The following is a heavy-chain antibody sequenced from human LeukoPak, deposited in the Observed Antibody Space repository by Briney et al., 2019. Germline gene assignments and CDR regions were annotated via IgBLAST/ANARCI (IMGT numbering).Heavy chain of an antibody. J-gene: IGHJ4*02. Sequence: PGGSLRLSCAASGFTFSSYAMSWVRQAPGKRLEWVSAISGSGGSTYYADSVKGRFTISRDNSKNTLYLQMNSLRAEDTAVYYCAKDGPWPGSYYIRYFDYWGQGTLVTVSS. CDR2: ISGSGGST. CDR1: GFTFSSYA. CDR3: AKDGPWPGSYYIRYFDY. V-gene: IGHV3-23*01. D-gene: IGHD3-10*01.